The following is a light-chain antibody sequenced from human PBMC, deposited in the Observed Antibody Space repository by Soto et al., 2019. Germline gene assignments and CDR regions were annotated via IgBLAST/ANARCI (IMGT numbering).Light chain of an antibody. V-gene: IGKV3-20*01. Sequence: EIVLTQSPGTLSLSPGERATLSCRASQSVSSSYLACYQQKPGQAPRLLIYGASSRATGIPDRFSGSGSGTDFTLPISSLEPEDFAVYYCQQYGSSVTFGQGTRLEIK. CDR3: QQYGSSVT. J-gene: IGKJ5*01. CDR1: QSVSSSY. CDR2: GAS.